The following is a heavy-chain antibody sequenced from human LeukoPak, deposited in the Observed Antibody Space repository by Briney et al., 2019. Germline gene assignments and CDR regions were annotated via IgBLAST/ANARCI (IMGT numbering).Heavy chain of an antibody. D-gene: IGHD2-2*01. CDR3: ARRCSSTSCSVYYYGMDV. CDR1: GGSISSSSYY. V-gene: IGHV4-39*01. Sequence: SETLPLTCTVSGGSISSSSYYWGWIRQPPGKGLEWIGSIYYSGSTYYNPSLKSRVTISVDTSKNQFSLKLSSVTAADTAVYYCARRCSSTSCSVYYYGMDVWGQGTTVTVSS. CDR2: IYYSGST. J-gene: IGHJ6*02.